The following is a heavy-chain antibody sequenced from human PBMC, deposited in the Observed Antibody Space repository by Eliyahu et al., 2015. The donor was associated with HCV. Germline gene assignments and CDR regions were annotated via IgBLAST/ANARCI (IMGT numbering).Heavy chain of an antibody. J-gene: IGHJ5*02. V-gene: IGHV3-9*01. D-gene: IGHD3-10*01. Sequence: EVQLVESGGGLVQPGRSLRLSCEASGFTFDEYAMYWVRQAPGKGLEWXXGXSXDSGTISYADSVKGRXTISRDNTKNSLYLXMNSLRVEDTALYYCSKGLYGSGTLGWFDAWGQGALVSVSS. CDR2: XSXDSGTI. CDR3: SKGLYGSGTLGWFDA. CDR1: GFTFDEYA.